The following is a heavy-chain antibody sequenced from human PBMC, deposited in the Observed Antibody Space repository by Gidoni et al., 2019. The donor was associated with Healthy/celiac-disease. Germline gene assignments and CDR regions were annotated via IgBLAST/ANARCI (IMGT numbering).Heavy chain of an antibody. Sequence: EVQLVESGGGLVQPGRSLRLSCAASGFTFDDYAMHWVRPAPGKGLEWVSGISWNSGSIGYADSVKGRFTISRDNAKNSLYLQMNSLRAEDTALYYCATEIVVVPAASIRRKDRDGMDVWGQGTTVTVSS. CDR2: ISWNSGSI. D-gene: IGHD2-2*01. CDR3: ATEIVVVPAASIRRKDRDGMDV. J-gene: IGHJ6*02. V-gene: IGHV3-9*01. CDR1: GFTFDDYA.